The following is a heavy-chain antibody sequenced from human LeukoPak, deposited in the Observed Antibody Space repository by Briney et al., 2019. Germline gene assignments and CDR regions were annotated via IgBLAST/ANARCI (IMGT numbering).Heavy chain of an antibody. J-gene: IGHJ4*02. D-gene: IGHD3-16*02. CDR2: ISGSGGNT. V-gene: IGHV3-23*01. Sequence: GGSLRLSCAASGFIFSNFAMSWVRQAPGEGLEWVSVISGSGGNTYYADSVKGRFTISRDNSKNTLYLQMNSLRAEDTAVYYCAKDPSGASIVRYFDYWGQGTLVIVSS. CDR3: AKDPSGASIVRYFDY. CDR1: GFIFSNFA.